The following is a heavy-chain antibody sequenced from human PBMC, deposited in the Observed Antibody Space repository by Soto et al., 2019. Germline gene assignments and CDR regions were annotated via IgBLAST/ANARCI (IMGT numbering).Heavy chain of an antibody. J-gene: IGHJ5*02. CDR3: TTFSYSDSGS. D-gene: IGHD6-19*01. V-gene: IGHV3-15*07. CDR2: IGSKTEGGTT. CDR1: GFTFSTTW. Sequence: EVQLVESGGGLVKPGGSLRLSCVASGFTFSTTWMNWVRQAPGKGLEWVGRIGSKTEGGTTNYAAPVKGRFTISRDDSKNTLYLQMDSLKTEDTAVYYCTTFSYSDSGSWGQGILVTVSS.